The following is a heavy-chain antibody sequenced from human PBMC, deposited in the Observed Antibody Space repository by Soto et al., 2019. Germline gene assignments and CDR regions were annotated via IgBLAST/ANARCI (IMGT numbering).Heavy chain of an antibody. CDR3: AKDAVYNDGLWLMDH. J-gene: IGHJ4*02. Sequence: GGSLRLSCTASGLPHSNFAMMWVRQAPGKGLECVSGIYGSGRGVEYADSVKGRFTISRDNSKNTVYLQMTDLRADDTAVYYCAKDAVYNDGLWLMDHWGQGTQVTVSS. CDR2: IYGSGRGV. D-gene: IGHD3-16*01. V-gene: IGHV3-23*05. CDR1: GLPHSNFA.